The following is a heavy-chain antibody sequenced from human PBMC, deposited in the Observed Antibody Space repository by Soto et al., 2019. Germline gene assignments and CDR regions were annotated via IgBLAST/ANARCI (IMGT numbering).Heavy chain of an antibody. CDR2: INGDYGNT. Sequence: QAQLVQSGAEVKKPGASVKVSCKASGYTFYSHSISWVRQAPGQGLEWMGRINGDYGNTQYAQKFRGRVTMTTDTXXTTVYMELTNLRSDATAVYYCARCIQGDYYYGMDVWGQGTTVTVSS. J-gene: IGHJ6*02. V-gene: IGHV1-18*01. CDR1: GYTFYSHS. D-gene: IGHD5-18*01. CDR3: ARCIQGDYYYGMDV.